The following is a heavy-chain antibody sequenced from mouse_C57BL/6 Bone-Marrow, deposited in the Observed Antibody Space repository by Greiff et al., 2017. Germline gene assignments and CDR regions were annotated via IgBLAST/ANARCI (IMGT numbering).Heavy chain of an antibody. Sequence: QVQLKESGPELVKPGDSVKISCKASGYTFTDYYINWVKQRPGQGLEWIGWVFPGSGSTYSNEKFKGKATLTVDKSSITAYMLLSSLTSEDSAVYFCARSRGVGFAYWGQGTLVTVSA. CDR3: ARSRGVGFAY. D-gene: IGHD1-1*01. V-gene: IGHV1-75*01. CDR1: GYTFTDYY. J-gene: IGHJ3*01. CDR2: VFPGSGST.